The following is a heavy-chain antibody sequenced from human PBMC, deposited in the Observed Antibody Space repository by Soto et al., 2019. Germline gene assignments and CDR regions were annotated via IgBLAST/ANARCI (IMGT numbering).Heavy chain of an antibody. V-gene: IGHV4-30-4*01. CDR3: ARVPSPFDYYYAMDV. CDR2: IFSSGTT. D-gene: IGHD3-16*01. J-gene: IGHJ6*01. CDR1: GDSISSGNKY. Sequence: SETLSLTCTVSGDSISSGNKYWSWIRQPPGKGLEWIGYIFSSGTTYYNPSLKSRLTMSLDASQNQFSLKLNSLTDADTAVYFCARVPSPFDYYYAMDVWGEGTAVTVSS.